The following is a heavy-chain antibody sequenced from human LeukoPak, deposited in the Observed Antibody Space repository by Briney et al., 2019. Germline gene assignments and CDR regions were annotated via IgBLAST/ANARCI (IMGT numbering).Heavy chain of an antibody. Sequence: PGGSLRPSCAASGFTFSSYGMHWVRQAPGKGLEWVAVISYDGSNKYYADSVKGRFTISRDNSKNTLYLQMNSLRAEDTAVYYCARRGGGGSSAAAKAFDYWGQGTLVTVSS. J-gene: IGHJ4*02. CDR2: ISYDGSNK. V-gene: IGHV3-30*03. CDR1: GFTFSSYG. CDR3: ARRGGGGSSAAAKAFDY. D-gene: IGHD2-2*01.